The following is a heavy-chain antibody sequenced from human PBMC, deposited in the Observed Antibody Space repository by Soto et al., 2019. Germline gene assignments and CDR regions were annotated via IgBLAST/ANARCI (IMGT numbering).Heavy chain of an antibody. CDR2: IWFDGTNK. V-gene: IGHV3-33*01. CDR1: GFTFSNYG. Sequence: GGSLRLSCAASGFTFSNYGMHWVRQAPGKGLEWVALIWFDGTNKFYADSVKGRITISRDNSKNTLYLQMNSLRAEDTAIYYCVRGDYALALGWYSHLWGPGTPVTVSS. J-gene: IGHJ2*01. CDR3: VRGDYALALGWYSHL. D-gene: IGHD3-16*01.